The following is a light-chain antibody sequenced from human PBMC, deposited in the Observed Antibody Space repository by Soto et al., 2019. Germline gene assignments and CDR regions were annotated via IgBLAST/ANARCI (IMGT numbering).Light chain of an antibody. CDR1: SGSVSTNNY. Sequence: QTVVTQEPSFSVSPGGTVTLTCALSSGSVSTNNYPSWCQQTPGQPPRTTIFRTNTRSSGVPDRVSGSILGSKAALTITGAQAYYESDYYCVLYLGRGIRVFGGGTQVTVL. CDR2: RTN. CDR3: VLYLGRGIRV. V-gene: IGLV8-61*01. J-gene: IGLJ3*02.